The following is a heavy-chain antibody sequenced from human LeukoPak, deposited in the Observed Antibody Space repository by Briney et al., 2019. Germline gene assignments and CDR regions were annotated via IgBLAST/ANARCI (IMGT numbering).Heavy chain of an antibody. V-gene: IGHV4-39*07. J-gene: IGHJ5*02. Sequence: PGGSLRLSCAASGFTFSSYSMNWVRQPPGKGLEWIGSIYYSGSTYYNPSLKSRVTISVDTSKNQFSLNLNSVTAADTAVYYCAREEVDYGEAPNWFDPWGQGTLVTVSS. CDR3: AREEVDYGEAPNWFDP. CDR2: IYYSGST. D-gene: IGHD4-17*01. CDR1: GFTFSSYS.